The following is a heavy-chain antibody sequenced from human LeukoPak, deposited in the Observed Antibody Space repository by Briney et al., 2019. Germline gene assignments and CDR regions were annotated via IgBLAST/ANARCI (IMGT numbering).Heavy chain of an antibody. V-gene: IGHV4-30-2*01. CDR3: ARGFYGDLYFDY. Sequence: PSQTLSLTCAGSGGSISSGGYSWSWIRQPPGKGLAWIGYIYHSGTTYYNPSLKSRATISVGTSNIQFSLKLSSVTAADTAVYYCARGFYGDLYFDYWGQGTLVTVSS. J-gene: IGHJ4*02. D-gene: IGHD4-17*01. CDR2: IYHSGTT. CDR1: GGSISSGGYS.